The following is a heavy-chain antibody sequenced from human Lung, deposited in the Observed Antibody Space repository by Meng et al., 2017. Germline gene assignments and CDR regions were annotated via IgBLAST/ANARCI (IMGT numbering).Heavy chain of an antibody. J-gene: IGHJ4*02. CDR1: LGSITSSNW. CDR2: ASQSGRT. V-gene: IGHV4-4*02. Sequence: QVQLQESGPGLVTPTGTLSLTCSVSLGSITSSNWWGWVRQPPGKGLEWMGEASQSGRTNYDPSLRGRVTISVESNTQFSLKLSSVTAADTAVYYCASHVTMAGQRGFDYWGQGTLVTVSS. CDR3: ASHVTMAGQRGFDY. D-gene: IGHD6-19*01.